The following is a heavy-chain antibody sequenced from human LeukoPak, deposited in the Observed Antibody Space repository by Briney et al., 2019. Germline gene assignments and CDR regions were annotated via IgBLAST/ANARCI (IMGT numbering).Heavy chain of an antibody. CDR3: ARDYKYAFDN. V-gene: IGHV3-48*01. CDR2: IGIDSGNT. CDR1: GFTFSDYS. Sequence: GGTLRLSCAASGFTFSDYSMNWVRQAPGKGLEWISYIGIDSGNTNYADSVKGRFTISGDKAKNSLYLQMNSLRVEDTAVYYCARDYKYAFDNWGQGTLVTVSS. D-gene: IGHD5-24*01. J-gene: IGHJ4*02.